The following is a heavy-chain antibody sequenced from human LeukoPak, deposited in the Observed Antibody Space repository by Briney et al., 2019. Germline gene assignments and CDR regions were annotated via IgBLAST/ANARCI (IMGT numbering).Heavy chain of an antibody. D-gene: IGHD3-16*01. J-gene: IGHJ4*02. CDR1: GFTFSSNY. CDR3: AREARRGIFDY. Sequence: AGGSLRLSCAASGFTFSSNYMSWVRQAPGKGLEWVSVFYSDGRTYYADSVKGRFTISRDNSKNTLYLQMNTLRAEDTAVYYCAREARRGIFDYWGQGTLVTVSS. V-gene: IGHV3-66*02. CDR2: FYSDGRT.